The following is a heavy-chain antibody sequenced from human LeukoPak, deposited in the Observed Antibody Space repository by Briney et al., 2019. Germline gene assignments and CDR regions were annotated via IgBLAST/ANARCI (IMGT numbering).Heavy chain of an antibody. V-gene: IGHV4-59*01. CDR1: GGSISSYY. Sequence: SETLSLTCTVSGGSISSYYWSWIRQPPGKGLEWIGYIYYGGSTNYNPSLKSRVTISVDTSKNQFSLKLSSVTAADTAVYYCARFDWSNWFDPWGQGTLVTVSS. D-gene: IGHD3-9*01. CDR2: IYYGGST. CDR3: ARFDWSNWFDP. J-gene: IGHJ5*02.